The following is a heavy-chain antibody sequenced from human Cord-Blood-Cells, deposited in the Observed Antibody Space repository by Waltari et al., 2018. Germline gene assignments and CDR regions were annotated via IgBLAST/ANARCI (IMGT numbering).Heavy chain of an antibody. CDR2: MNPNSGNT. CDR1: GYTFPTYD. V-gene: IGHV1-8*03. J-gene: IGHJ3*02. D-gene: IGHD5-12*01. Sequence: QVQLVQSGAEVKKPGASVKVSCKASGYTFPTYDINWVRQAPGQGLEWMGWMNPNSGNTGYAQKFQGRVTITRNTSISTAYMELSSLRSEDTTVYYCARGEGYSGYDDAFDIWGQGTMVTVSS. CDR3: ARGEGYSGYDDAFDI.